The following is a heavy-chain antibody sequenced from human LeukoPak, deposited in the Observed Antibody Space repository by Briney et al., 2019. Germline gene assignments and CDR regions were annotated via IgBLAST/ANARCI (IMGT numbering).Heavy chain of an antibody. V-gene: IGHV1-69*13. Sequence: SVKVSCKASGGTFSSYAISWVRQAPGQGLEWMGEIIPIFGTANYAQKFQGRVTITADESTSTAYMELSSLRSEDTAVYYCARSPLPNEFFDNWFDPWGQGTLVTVSS. J-gene: IGHJ5*02. CDR1: GGTFSSYA. D-gene: IGHD1-1*01. CDR2: IIPIFGTA. CDR3: ARSPLPNEFFDNWFDP.